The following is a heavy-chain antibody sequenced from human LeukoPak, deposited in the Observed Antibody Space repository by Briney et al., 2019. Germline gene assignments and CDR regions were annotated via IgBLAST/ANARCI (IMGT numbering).Heavy chain of an antibody. V-gene: IGHV1-2*02. D-gene: IGHD3-22*01. J-gene: IGHJ3*02. CDR1: GYTFTGFY. CDR3: ALNSYESSGFDAFDI. CDR2: INPYSGGT. Sequence: ASVKVSCKASGYTFTGFYMHWVRQAPGHGLEWIGWINPYSGGTNYAQKFQGRVTLTRDTSITTAYMELRRLTSDDTAVYYCALNSYESSGFDAFDIWGQGTMVTVSS.